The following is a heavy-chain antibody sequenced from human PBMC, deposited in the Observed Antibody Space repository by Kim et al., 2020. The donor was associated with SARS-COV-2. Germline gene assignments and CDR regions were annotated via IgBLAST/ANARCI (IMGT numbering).Heavy chain of an antibody. V-gene: IGHV3-11*05. CDR3: ARARVGSSAWYYFDY. J-gene: IGHJ4*02. D-gene: IGHD6-19*01. Sequence: DSVKGRFTSTRDNAKNSLYLQMNNLRAEDTAVYYCARARVGSSAWYYFDYWGPGTLVTVSS.